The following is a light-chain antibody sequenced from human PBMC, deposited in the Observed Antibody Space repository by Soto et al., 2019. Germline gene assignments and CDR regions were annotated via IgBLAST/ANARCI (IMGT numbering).Light chain of an antibody. CDR2: VGTGGIVG. CDR1: SGYSNYK. CDR3: GADHGSGSNFVYV. J-gene: IGLJ1*01. Sequence: QLVLTQPTSASASMGASVTLTCTLSSGYSNYKVDWYQQRPGKGPRFVMRVGTGGIVGSKGDGIPDRFSVLGSGLNRYLTIKNIQEEDESDYHCGADHGSGSNFVYVFGTGTKLTV. V-gene: IGLV9-49*01.